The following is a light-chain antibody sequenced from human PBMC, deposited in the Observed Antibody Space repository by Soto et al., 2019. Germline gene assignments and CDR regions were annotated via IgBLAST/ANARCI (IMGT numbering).Light chain of an antibody. CDR3: HQYDNRPFT. Sequence: IQMTQSPSSLSASVGDRVTITCQASRDIDNYLNWYQQKPGKAPNLLIYDASNLETGVPLRFSGRRSGTHFTLTISSLQPEDIGTYYCHQYDNRPFTFVQGTKLESK. CDR2: DAS. CDR1: RDIDNY. J-gene: IGKJ2*01. V-gene: IGKV1-33*01.